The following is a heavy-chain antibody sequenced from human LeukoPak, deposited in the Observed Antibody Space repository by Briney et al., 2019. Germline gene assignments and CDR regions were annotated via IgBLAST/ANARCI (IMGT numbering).Heavy chain of an antibody. D-gene: IGHD3-22*01. CDR1: GGSVSSSHY. Sequence: SETLSLTCTVSGGSVSSSHYWGWIRQPPGKGLEWIGSVYYGGNTYYNASLRSRVTTSVDTSKNQFSLKLSSVTAADTAVHYCAKSTYYYDTFVNAFDFWGQGTVVTVSS. CDR3: AKSTYYYDTFVNAFDF. CDR2: VYYGGNT. J-gene: IGHJ3*01. V-gene: IGHV4-39*07.